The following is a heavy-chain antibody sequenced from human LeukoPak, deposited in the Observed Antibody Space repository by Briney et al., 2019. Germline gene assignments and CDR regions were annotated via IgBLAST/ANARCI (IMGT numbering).Heavy chain of an antibody. CDR1: GSTFSRYC. CDR3: VRDHLWAFDY. J-gene: IGHJ4*02. Sequence: GGSLRLSCVVSGSTFSRYCMNWVRQAAGKGLEWVSYISNSIIDYADSVKGRFTISRDSAKNSLYLQMNSLRAEDTAVYYCVRDHLWAFDYWGQGTLVTVSP. CDR2: ISNSII. V-gene: IGHV3-48*01. D-gene: IGHD3-10*01.